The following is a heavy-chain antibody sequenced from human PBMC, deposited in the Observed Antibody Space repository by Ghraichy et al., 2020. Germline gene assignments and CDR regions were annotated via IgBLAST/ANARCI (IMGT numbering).Heavy chain of an antibody. J-gene: IGHJ6*02. D-gene: IGHD6-13*01. CDR3: ARGARQLVRGYYYGMDV. CDR1: GGSISSYY. CDR2: IYYSGST. Sequence: SETMSLTCTVSGGSISSYYWSWIRQPPGKGLEWIGYIYYSGSTNYNPSLKSRVTISVDTSKNQFSLKLSSVTAADTAVYYCARGARQLVRGYYYGMDVWGQGTTVTVSS. V-gene: IGHV4-59*08.